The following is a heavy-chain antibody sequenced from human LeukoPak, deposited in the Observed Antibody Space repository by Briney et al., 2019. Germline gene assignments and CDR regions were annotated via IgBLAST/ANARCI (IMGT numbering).Heavy chain of an antibody. Sequence: PGRSLRLSCAASAFSFTTYWMTCVRQAPGKGLEWVATRKPDGSEQFQEDSLKGRFTISRDNVKNSLYLQMNSLRAEDTAVYYCGASVDYAFDLWGQGTLVTVSS. CDR1: AFSFTTYW. J-gene: IGHJ5*02. V-gene: IGHV3-7*01. CDR2: RKPDGSEQ. D-gene: IGHD4-17*01. CDR3: GASVDYAFDL.